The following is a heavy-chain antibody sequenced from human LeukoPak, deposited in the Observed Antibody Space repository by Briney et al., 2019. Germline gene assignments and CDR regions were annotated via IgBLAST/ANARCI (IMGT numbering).Heavy chain of an antibody. CDR1: GYGFSNYW. D-gene: IGHD5-24*01. J-gene: IGHJ4*02. V-gene: IGHV5-51*01. Sequence: GESLKISCKGPGYGFSNYWSACVRQIPGKGLEWMGIIYPGGAETRYDPSFQRQVTISADMSTSTAHLQWSSMTASDTAMYYCARASRDDYNHNFDHWGQGTLVTVSS. CDR3: ARASRDDYNHNFDH. CDR2: IYPGGAET.